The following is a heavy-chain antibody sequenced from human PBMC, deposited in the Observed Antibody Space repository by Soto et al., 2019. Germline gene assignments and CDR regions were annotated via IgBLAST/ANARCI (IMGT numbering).Heavy chain of an antibody. CDR1: GGSISSTNW. CDR2: AYHTGST. Sequence: QVQLKQSGPRLARPSGTLSLTCVVSGGSISSTNWWTWVRQTPGKGLEWIGEAYHTGSTKYNPSLKNRVTISVDKSNNQFSLKLKSVTAADTAVYYCATLPPRIVVVVLPIPSWGQGTLVTVSS. J-gene: IGHJ4*02. D-gene: IGHD2-15*01. CDR3: ATLPPRIVVVVLPIPS. V-gene: IGHV4-4*02.